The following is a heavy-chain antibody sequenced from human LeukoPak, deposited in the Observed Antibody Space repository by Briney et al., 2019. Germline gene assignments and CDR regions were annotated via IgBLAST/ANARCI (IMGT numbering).Heavy chain of an antibody. V-gene: IGHV1-2*02. CDR3: ARDRSGQWLVFSGDY. D-gene: IGHD6-19*01. Sequence: ASVKVSCKASGYTFTGYYMHWVRQAPGQGLEWMGWINPNSGGTNYAQKFQGRVTMTRDTSISTAYMELSRLRSDDTAVYYCARDRSGQWLVFSGDYWGQGTLVTVSS. J-gene: IGHJ4*02. CDR2: INPNSGGT. CDR1: GYTFTGYY.